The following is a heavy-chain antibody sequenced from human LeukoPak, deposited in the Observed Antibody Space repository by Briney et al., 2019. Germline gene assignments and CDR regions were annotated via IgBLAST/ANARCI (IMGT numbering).Heavy chain of an antibody. D-gene: IGHD5-12*01. Sequence: SETLSLTCTVSGGSISGYYWGWIRQSPGQGLEWIGDRYNSGTTSYNPSLKSRVTISVDTSKNQFSLKLSSVTAADTAVYYCARVRGYSGYGNRVIRYGGQGTLVTVST. V-gene: IGHV4-59*12. J-gene: IGHJ4*02. CDR1: GGSISGYY. CDR3: ARVRGYSGYGNRVIRY. CDR2: RYNSGTT.